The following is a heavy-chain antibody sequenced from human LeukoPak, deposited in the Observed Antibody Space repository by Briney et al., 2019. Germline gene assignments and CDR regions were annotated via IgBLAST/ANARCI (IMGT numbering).Heavy chain of an antibody. Sequence: SETLSLTCTVSGGSISGYYWNWSRQPPGKGVEWIGYIYYSGSTNYNPSLRSRVTISVDTSKNQFSLKLSSVTAADTAVYYCARHWSTGNSFYRFDFWGQGTLVTVSS. CDR2: IYYSGST. J-gene: IGHJ4*02. CDR3: ARHWSTGNSFYRFDF. CDR1: GGSISGYY. D-gene: IGHD4-23*01. V-gene: IGHV4-59*08.